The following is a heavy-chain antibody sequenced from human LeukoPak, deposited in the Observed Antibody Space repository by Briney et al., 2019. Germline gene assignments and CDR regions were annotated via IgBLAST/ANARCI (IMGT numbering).Heavy chain of an antibody. Sequence: ASVKVSCKASGGTFSSYAISWVRQAPGQGLEWMGRIIPIFGIANYAQKFQGRVTITADKSMSTAYMELSSLRSEDTAVYYCARARYCSGGSCYRVNWFDPWGQGTLVTVSS. CDR1: GGTFSSYA. J-gene: IGHJ5*02. V-gene: IGHV1-69*04. D-gene: IGHD2-15*01. CDR3: ARARYCSGGSCYRVNWFDP. CDR2: IIPIFGIA.